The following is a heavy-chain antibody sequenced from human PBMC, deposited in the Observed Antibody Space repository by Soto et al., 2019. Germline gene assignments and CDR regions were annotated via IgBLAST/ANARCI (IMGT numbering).Heavy chain of an antibody. CDR3: ARAECSTPNCLTAYYSYGLDV. J-gene: IGHJ6*02. CDR1: GFTFSNFE. V-gene: IGHV3-48*03. D-gene: IGHD2-2*01. CDR2: INTAGSTK. Sequence: VGSLRLSCAASGFTFSNFEMHWVRQAPGKGLEWVSYINTAGSTKYYAESVKGRFTISRDNARNSLFPQMNSLRAEDTAVYYCARAECSTPNCLTAYYSYGLDVWGQGTTVTVSS.